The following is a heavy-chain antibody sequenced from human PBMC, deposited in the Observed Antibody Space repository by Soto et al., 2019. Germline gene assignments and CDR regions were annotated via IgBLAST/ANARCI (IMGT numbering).Heavy chain of an antibody. J-gene: IGHJ5*02. V-gene: IGHV3-23*01. CDR2: ISGSGGST. Sequence: GGSRRRWCAASGFTFSSYGMSWVRQAPGKGLEWVSAISGSGGSTYYADSVKGRFTISRDNSKNTLYLQMDSLRAEDMAVYYCARVARGIAAPFDPWGQGTLVTVSS. D-gene: IGHD6-13*01. CDR3: ARVARGIAAPFDP. CDR1: GFTFSSYG.